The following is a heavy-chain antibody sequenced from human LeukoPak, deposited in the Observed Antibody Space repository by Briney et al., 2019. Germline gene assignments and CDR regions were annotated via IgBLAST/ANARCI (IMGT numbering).Heavy chain of an antibody. Sequence: SVKVSCKASGGTFSSYAISWVRQAPGQGLEWMGGIIPIFGTANYAQKFQGRVTITADESTSTAYMELSSLRSEDTAVYCCAREIVVVPAAIVGYFDYWGQGTLVTVSS. J-gene: IGHJ4*02. CDR2: IIPIFGTA. CDR3: AREIVVVPAAIVGYFDY. D-gene: IGHD2-2*01. CDR1: GGTFSSYA. V-gene: IGHV1-69*13.